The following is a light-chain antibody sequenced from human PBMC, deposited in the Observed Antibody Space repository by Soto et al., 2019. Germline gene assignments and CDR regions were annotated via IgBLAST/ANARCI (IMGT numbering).Light chain of an antibody. Sequence: DIQMTQAPSSVSASVGDRVTITCRASQDINNRGAWFQQRPGRAPKYLIQAASILQSGFPSRFSATGSGTDFTLTIDSLQPEDFATYYCLQVKNFPRTFGQGTKLEIK. V-gene: IGKV1-12*01. CDR3: LQVKNFPRT. CDR2: AAS. J-gene: IGKJ1*01. CDR1: QDINNR.